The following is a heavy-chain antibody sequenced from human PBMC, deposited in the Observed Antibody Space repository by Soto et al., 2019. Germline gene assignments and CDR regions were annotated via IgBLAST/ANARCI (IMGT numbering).Heavy chain of an antibody. CDR3: ARDVRGRGSGSYYKKNDYFDY. Sequence: ASVKVSCKASGYTFTSYYMHWVRQAPGQGLEWMGIINPSGGSTSYAQKFQGRVTMTRDTSTSTVYMELSSLRSEDTAVYYCARDVRGRGSGSYYKKNDYFDYWGQGTLVTVSS. V-gene: IGHV1-46*03. D-gene: IGHD3-10*01. CDR2: INPSGGST. J-gene: IGHJ4*02. CDR1: GYTFTSYY.